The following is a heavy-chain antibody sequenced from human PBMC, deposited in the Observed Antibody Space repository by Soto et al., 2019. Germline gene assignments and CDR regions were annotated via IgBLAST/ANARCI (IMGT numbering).Heavy chain of an antibody. J-gene: IGHJ4*02. Sequence: QVQLVQSGAEVKKPGTSVRVSCKISGDTFSGHLISWVRQAPGQGLEWMGRVNPGLDIANYAQRFQDRVTITADNSTSTAYMELRSLRSEDTAMYYCARHGRSAWSPGYFGAWGLGTLVTVSS. D-gene: IGHD2-15*01. CDR3: ARHGRSAWSPGYFGA. V-gene: IGHV1-69*02. CDR1: GDTFSGHL. CDR2: VNPGLDIA.